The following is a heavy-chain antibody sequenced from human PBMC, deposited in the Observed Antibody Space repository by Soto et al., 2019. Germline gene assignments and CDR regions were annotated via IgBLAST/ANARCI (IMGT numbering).Heavy chain of an antibody. CDR3: ARPHYDSNTLHPFFDY. D-gene: IGHD3-22*01. CDR2: IFHGGST. Sequence: SETLSLSYAVEEGSFSGYDGSWIRQPPGKGLEWIGEIFHGGSTDYSPSLQSRVTISVDTSKNQFSLELSSVTAADTAVYYCARPHYDSNTLHPFFDYSGQRTLVTVYS. V-gene: IGHV4-34*12. CDR1: EGSFSGYD. J-gene: IGHJ4*02.